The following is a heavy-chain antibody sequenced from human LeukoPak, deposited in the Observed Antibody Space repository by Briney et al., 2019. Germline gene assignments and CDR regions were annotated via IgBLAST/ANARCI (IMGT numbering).Heavy chain of an antibody. CDR1: GGSISSGGYS. V-gene: IGHV4-30-2*01. CDR2: IYHSGST. J-gene: IGHJ4*02. Sequence: SETLSLTCAVSGGSISSGGYSWSWIRQPPGKGLEWIGYIYHSGSTYYNPSLKSRVTISVDTPKNQFSLKLSSVTAADTAVYYCARGGFDYWGQGTLVTVSS. CDR3: ARGGFDY.